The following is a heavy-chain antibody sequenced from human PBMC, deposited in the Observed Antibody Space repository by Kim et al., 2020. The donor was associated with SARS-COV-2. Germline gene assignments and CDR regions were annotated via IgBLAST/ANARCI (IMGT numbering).Heavy chain of an antibody. CDR1: GGTFSSYA. V-gene: IGHV1-69*13. Sequence: SVKVSCKASGGTFSSYAISWVRQAPGQGLEWMGGIIPIFGTANYAQKFQGRVTITADESTSTAYMELSSLRSEDTAVYYCARTLVEMEYFDYWGQGTLVTVSP. CDR3: ARTLVEMEYFDY. CDR2: IIPIFGTA. D-gene: IGHD6-6*01. J-gene: IGHJ4*02.